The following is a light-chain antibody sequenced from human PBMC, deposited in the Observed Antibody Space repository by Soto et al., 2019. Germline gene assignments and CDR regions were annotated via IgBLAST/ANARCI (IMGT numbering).Light chain of an antibody. CDR3: QQRSSWPPPT. Sequence: IVLTQSPTTLSLYKGERATLSCRASQNVANSLAWYQEKPGQAPRLLIYDASNRATGIPPRFSGSGSGTDFTLTISSLEPEDFAVYYCQQRSSWPPPTFGGGSNV. J-gene: IGKJ4*01. V-gene: IGKV3-11*01. CDR2: DAS. CDR1: QNVANS.